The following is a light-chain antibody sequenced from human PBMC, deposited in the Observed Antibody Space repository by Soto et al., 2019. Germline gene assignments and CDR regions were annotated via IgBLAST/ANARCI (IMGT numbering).Light chain of an antibody. Sequence: AIQLTQSPSSLSASVGDRVTITCRASQDITSALAWYQQKPEKAPNLLIYAASSLKSGVPSRFSGSGSGTDFTLTISSLQPEEFATYYCQQFNSYVITFGQGTRLETK. CDR2: AAS. CDR3: QQFNSYVIT. CDR1: QDITSA. J-gene: IGKJ5*01. V-gene: IGKV1-13*02.